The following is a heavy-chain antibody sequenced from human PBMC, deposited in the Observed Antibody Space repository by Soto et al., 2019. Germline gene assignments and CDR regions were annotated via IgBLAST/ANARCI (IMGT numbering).Heavy chain of an antibody. CDR1: GGTFSSDA. Sequence: QVPLVQSGAEVKKPGSSVTVTCTASGGTFSSDAISWVRQAPGQGLEWMGGIIPIFGTTKYAQKFQGRVTITADESTSTAETQLTSLQSGDTSIYYCVRESVCISLNCDDWFEPWGQGTLVTVSS. CDR2: IIPIFGTT. J-gene: IGHJ5*02. V-gene: IGHV1-69*12. CDR3: VRESVCISLNCDDWFEP. D-gene: IGHD2-2*01.